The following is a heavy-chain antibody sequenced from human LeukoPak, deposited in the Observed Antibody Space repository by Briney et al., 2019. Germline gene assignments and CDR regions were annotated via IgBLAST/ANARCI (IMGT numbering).Heavy chain of an antibody. D-gene: IGHD1-26*01. V-gene: IGHV3-23*01. J-gene: IGHJ5*02. CDR1: GFTFSSYA. CDR3: AKGSGSYENNWFDP. CDR2: IGGSGGST. Sequence: GGSLRLSCAASGFTFSSYAMSWVRQAPGKGLEWVSAIGGSGGSTYYADFVKGRFTISRDNSKNTLYLQMNTLRAEDTAVYYCAKGSGSYENNWFDPWGQGTLVTVSS.